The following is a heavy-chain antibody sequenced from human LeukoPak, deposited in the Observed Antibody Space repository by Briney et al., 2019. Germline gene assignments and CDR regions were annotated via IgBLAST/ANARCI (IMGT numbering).Heavy chain of an antibody. J-gene: IGHJ4*02. CDR2: IYYSGST. Sequence: PSETLSLTCTVSGGSISSYYWSWIRQPPGKGLEWIGYIYYSGSTNYNPSLKSRVTISVDTSKNQFSLKLSSVTAADTAVYYCAMGVAAATSRYWGQGTLVTASS. V-gene: IGHV4-59*01. CDR3: AMGVAAATSRY. CDR1: GGSISSYY. D-gene: IGHD6-13*01.